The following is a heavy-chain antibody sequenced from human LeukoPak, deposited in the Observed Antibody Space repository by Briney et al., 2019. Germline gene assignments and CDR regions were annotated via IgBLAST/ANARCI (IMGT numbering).Heavy chain of an antibody. D-gene: IGHD2-21*02. Sequence: SETLSLTCAVYGGSFSGYYWGWIRQPPGKGLEWIGEINHSGSTNYNPSLKSRVTISVDTSKNQFSLKLSSVTAADTAVYYCARSHIVVVTGDYFDYWGQGTLVTVSS. J-gene: IGHJ4*02. CDR2: INHSGST. CDR1: GGSFSGYY. CDR3: ARSHIVVVTGDYFDY. V-gene: IGHV4-34*01.